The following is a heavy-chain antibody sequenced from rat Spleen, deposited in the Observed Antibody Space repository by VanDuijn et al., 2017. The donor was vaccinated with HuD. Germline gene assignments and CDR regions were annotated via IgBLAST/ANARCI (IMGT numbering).Heavy chain of an antibody. J-gene: IGHJ2*01. CDR3: TRLRYNPFDY. CDR2: ISYDGDTT. V-gene: IGHV5-7*01. Sequence: EVQLVESGGGLVQPGRSMKVSCAASGLTFSDYGMAWVRQVPKKGLEWVAYISYDGDTTYYRDSVKGRFTISRDNVLGTLHLQMDSLRSEDTATYYCTRLRYNPFDYWGQGVMVTVSS. D-gene: IGHD1-5*01. CDR1: GLTFSDYG.